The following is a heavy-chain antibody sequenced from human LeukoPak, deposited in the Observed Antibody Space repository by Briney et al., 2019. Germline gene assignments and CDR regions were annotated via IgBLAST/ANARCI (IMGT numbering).Heavy chain of an antibody. CDR3: ARDQSESGSYPTPFDY. V-gene: IGHV1-18*01. J-gene: IGHJ4*02. CDR1: GYTFTNYG. Sequence: ASVKVSCKASGYTFTNYGISWVRQAPGQGLEWMGWISANNGNRNYALKLQDRVSMTTDTSTSTAYMELSRLRSDDTAVYYCARDQSESGSYPTPFDYWGQGTLVTVSS. CDR2: ISANNGNR. D-gene: IGHD1-26*01.